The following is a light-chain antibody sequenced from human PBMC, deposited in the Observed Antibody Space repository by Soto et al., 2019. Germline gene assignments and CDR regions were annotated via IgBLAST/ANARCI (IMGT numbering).Light chain of an antibody. CDR2: EVS. CDR1: SGDVGGYDF. J-gene: IGLJ1*01. CDR3: SSCTSIGTFYV. Sequence: QSALTQPASVSWSPGQSITISCTGTSGDVGGYDFVSWYQHHPGKAPKLMIYEVSNRPSGVSNRFSGSKSGSTASLTISGLQAEDEADYYCSSCTSIGTFYVFGTGTKVTVL. V-gene: IGLV2-14*01.